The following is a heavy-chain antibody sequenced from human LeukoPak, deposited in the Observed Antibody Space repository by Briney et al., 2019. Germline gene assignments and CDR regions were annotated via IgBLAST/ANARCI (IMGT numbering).Heavy chain of an antibody. CDR2: IRQDGSQK. D-gene: IGHD2-2*01. CDR1: GFTFSSYW. J-gene: IGHJ6*02. CDR3: ARDICSSTSCYYYGLDV. V-gene: IGHV3-7*01. Sequence: GGSLRLSCAASGFTFSSYWMSWVRQAPGKGLEWVGNIRQDGSQKYYVDSVKGRCSISRDNAKNSLFLQMNSLRAEDTGVYYCARDICSSTSCYYYGLDVWGQGTTVTVSS.